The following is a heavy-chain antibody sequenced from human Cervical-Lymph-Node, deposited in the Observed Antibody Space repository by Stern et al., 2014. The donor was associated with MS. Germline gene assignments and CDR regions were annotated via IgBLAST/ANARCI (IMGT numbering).Heavy chain of an antibody. CDR2: IYWNDDR. J-gene: IGHJ4*02. Sequence: EESGPTLVKPTQTLTLTCTFSGVSLSTSEVGVGRIRQPPGKALEWLAVIYWNDDRRYSPSLESRLTITKDTSKNQVVLTMTNMDPVDTATYYCAHSPDTAFDYWGQGILVTVSS. CDR1: GVSLSTSEVG. CDR3: AHSPDTAFDY. D-gene: IGHD2-21*02. V-gene: IGHV2-5*01.